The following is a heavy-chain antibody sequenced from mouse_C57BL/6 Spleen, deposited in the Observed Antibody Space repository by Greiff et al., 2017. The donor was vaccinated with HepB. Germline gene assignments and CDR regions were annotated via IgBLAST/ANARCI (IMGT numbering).Heavy chain of an antibody. V-gene: IGHV1-80*01. J-gene: IGHJ4*01. CDR2: IYPGDGDT. CDR3: ARSGVAIPYAMDY. D-gene: IGHD1-1*01. CDR1: GYAFSSYW. Sequence: QVQLQQSGAELVKPGASVKISCKASGYAFSSYWMNWVKQRPGKGLEWIGQIYPGDGDTNYNGKFKGKATLTADKSYSTAYMQLSSLTSEDSAVYFCARSGVAIPYAMDYWGQGTSVTVSS.